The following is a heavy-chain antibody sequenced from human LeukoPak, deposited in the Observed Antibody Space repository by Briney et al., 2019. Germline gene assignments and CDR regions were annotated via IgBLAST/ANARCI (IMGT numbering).Heavy chain of an antibody. CDR2: ISHEASIQ. V-gene: IGHV3-30*18. CDR3: AKDSSSKVLVY. Sequence: PGGSLRLSCSGSGFTFSDYAMQWVRQAPDKGLEWVTVISHEASIQHYADSVKGRFTVSRDNSKNTLYLQMNSLRAEDTAVYYCAKDSSSKVLVYWGQGTLVTVSS. J-gene: IGHJ4*02. D-gene: IGHD6-6*01. CDR1: GFTFSDYA.